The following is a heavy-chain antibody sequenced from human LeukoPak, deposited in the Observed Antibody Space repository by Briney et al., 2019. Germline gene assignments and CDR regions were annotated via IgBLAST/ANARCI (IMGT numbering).Heavy chain of an antibody. Sequence: SETLSLTCTVSGGSISSYYWSWIRQPPGKGLEWIGYIYYSGSPNYNPSLKSRVTISVDTPKNQFSLKLSSVTAADTAVHYCARHRARRQPKGPYCSSTSCYSYWFDPWGQGTLVTVSS. CDR3: ARHRARRQPKGPYCSSTSCYSYWFDP. D-gene: IGHD2-2*01. CDR2: IYYSGSP. J-gene: IGHJ5*02. V-gene: IGHV4-59*08. CDR1: GGSISSYY.